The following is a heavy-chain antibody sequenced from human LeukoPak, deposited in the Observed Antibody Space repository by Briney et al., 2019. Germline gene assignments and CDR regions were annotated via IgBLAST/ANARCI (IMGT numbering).Heavy chain of an antibody. CDR2: ISGSGSST. V-gene: IGHV3-23*01. CDR3: AKVGSGWYYFDY. CDR1: GFSFSSYA. Sequence: GGSLGLSCAVSGFSFSSYAMAWVRQAPGKGLEWVSVISGSGSSTSYADSVKGRLTISRDNSKNTLYLQMNTLRAEDTAVYYCAKVGSGWYYFDYWGQGTLVTVSS. D-gene: IGHD6-19*01. J-gene: IGHJ4*02.